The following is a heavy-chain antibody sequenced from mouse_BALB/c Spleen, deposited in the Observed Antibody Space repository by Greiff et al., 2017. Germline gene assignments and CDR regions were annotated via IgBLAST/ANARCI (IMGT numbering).Heavy chain of an antibody. V-gene: IGHV5-12-2*01. CDR1: GFTFSSYT. Sequence: EVQLVESGGGLVQPGGSLKLSCAASGFTFSSYTMSWVRQTPEKRLEWVAYISNGGGSTYYPDTVKGRFTISRDNAKNTLYLQMSSLKSEDTAMYYCTSLKPFAYWGQGTLVTVSA. CDR2: ISNGGGST. CDR3: TSLKPFAY. J-gene: IGHJ3*01.